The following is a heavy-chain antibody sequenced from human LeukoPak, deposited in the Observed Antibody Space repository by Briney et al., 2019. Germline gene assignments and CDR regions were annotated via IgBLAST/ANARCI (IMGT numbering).Heavy chain of an antibody. D-gene: IGHD4-23*01. J-gene: IGHJ4*02. Sequence: GGSLRLSCAAPGFTLSSYAMSWVRQAPGKGLEWVSAISGSGGSTYYADSVKGRFTISRDNSKNTLYLQMNSLRAEDTAVYYCAKDQLGYDNGGNQLNFDYWGQGTLVTVSS. CDR3: AKDQLGYDNGGNQLNFDY. CDR2: ISGSGGST. V-gene: IGHV3-23*01. CDR1: GFTLSSYA.